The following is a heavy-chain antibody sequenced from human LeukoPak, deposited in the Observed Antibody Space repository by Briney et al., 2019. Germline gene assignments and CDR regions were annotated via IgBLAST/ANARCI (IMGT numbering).Heavy chain of an antibody. V-gene: IGHV3-21*01. CDR2: ISSSSSYI. D-gene: IGHD3-10*01. CDR1: GFTFSSYS. J-gene: IGHJ4*02. Sequence: GSLRLSCAASGFTFSSYSMNWVRQAPGKGLEWVSSISSSSSYIYYADSVKGRFTISRDNAKNSLCLQMNSLRAEDTAVYYCATLGREVDYWGQGTLVTVSS. CDR3: ATLGREVDY.